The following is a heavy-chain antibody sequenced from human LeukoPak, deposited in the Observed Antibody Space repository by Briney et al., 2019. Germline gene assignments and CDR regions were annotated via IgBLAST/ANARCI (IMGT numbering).Heavy chain of an antibody. D-gene: IGHD3-22*01. V-gene: IGHV3-30*03. CDR3: ATSYESSGYYPL. J-gene: IGHJ4*02. Sequence: GGSLRLSCAASGFTFSRYGMHWVRQAPGKGLEGVALISYGGSNEYYADSGKGRFTIARDNSKNTVNLQMNSLRAEDTAVYYCATSYESSGYYPLWGQGTLVTVSS. CDR2: ISYGGSNE. CDR1: GFTFSRYG.